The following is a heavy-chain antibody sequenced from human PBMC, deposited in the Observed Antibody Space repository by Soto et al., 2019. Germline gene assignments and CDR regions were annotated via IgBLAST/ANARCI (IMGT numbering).Heavy chain of an antibody. CDR1: GGSISSYY. CDR2: IYYSGST. CDR3: ARDGYCSSTSCYWDV. J-gene: IGHJ6*04. Sequence: SETLSLTCTVSGGSISSYYWSWIRQPPGKGLEWIGYIYYSGSTNYNPSLKSRVTISVDTSKNQFSLKLSSVTAADTAVYYCARDGYCSSTSCYWDVWGKGTTVTVSS. D-gene: IGHD2-2*01. V-gene: IGHV4-59*01.